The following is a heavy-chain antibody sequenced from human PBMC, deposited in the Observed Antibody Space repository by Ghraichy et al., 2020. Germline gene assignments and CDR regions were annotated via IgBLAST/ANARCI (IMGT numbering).Heavy chain of an antibody. Sequence: GGSLRLSCAASGFTFSDHYMDWVRQAPGTGLEWVGRTRNKANSSTPEDAASVKGRFTISRDDSKNSLYLQMNSLKTEDTAVYYCARVKSTGLDAFDIWGQGTMVTVSS. CDR1: GFTFSDHY. V-gene: IGHV3-72*01. D-gene: IGHD1-1*01. CDR2: TRNKANSSTP. J-gene: IGHJ3*02. CDR3: ARVKSTGLDAFDI.